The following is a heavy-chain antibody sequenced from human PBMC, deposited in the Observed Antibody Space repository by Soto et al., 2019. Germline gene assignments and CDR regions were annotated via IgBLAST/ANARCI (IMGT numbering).Heavy chain of an antibody. J-gene: IGHJ6*03. CDR2: ISSSSSYI. CDR1: GFTFSSYS. V-gene: IGHV3-21*01. D-gene: IGHD3-3*01. CDR3: ARVGAPYYDLWSGHMDV. Sequence: EVQLVESGGGLVKPGGSLRLSCAASGFTFSSYSMNWVRQAPGKGLEWVSSISSSSSYIYYADSVKGRFTISRDNAKNSLYLQMNSLRAEDTAVYYCARVGAPYYDLWSGHMDVWGKGTTVTVSS.